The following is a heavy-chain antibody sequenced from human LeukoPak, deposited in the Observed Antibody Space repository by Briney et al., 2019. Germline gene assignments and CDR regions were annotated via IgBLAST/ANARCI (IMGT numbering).Heavy chain of an antibody. CDR1: GGSISSYY. Sequence: SETLSLTCTVSGGSISSYYWSWIRQPPGKGLEWIGSIYYSGSTNYNPSLKSRVTISVDTSKNQFSLKLSSVTAADTAVYYCARAQGEQQLVFDYWGQGTLVTVSS. J-gene: IGHJ4*02. CDR2: IYYSGST. V-gene: IGHV4-59*01. CDR3: ARAQGEQQLVFDY. D-gene: IGHD6-13*01.